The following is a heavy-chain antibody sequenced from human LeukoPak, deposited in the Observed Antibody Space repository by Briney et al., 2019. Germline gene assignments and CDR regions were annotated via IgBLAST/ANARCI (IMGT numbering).Heavy chain of an antibody. D-gene: IGHD3-3*01. CDR3: ARDQRPRDFWSGYWFRDYYYGMDV. Sequence: ASVKVSCTASGYTFTSYGISWVRQAPGQGLEWMGWISAYNGNTNYAQKLQGRVTMTTDTSTSTAYMELRSLRSDDTAVYYCARDQRPRDFWSGYWFRDYYYGMDVWGQGTTVTVSS. J-gene: IGHJ6*02. V-gene: IGHV1-18*01. CDR1: GYTFTSYG. CDR2: ISAYNGNT.